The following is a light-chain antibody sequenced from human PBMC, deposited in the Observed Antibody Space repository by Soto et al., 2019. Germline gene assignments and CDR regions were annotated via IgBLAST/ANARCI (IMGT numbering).Light chain of an antibody. Sequence: EIVLTQSPGTLSLSPGERATLSCRASQSVSSSYLAWYQQKPGQAPRLLIYGASSRATGIPDRFSGSGSGTDFPLTISSREPEDFAVYYCQQYGSSPLYIFGRGTKLEI. CDR2: GAS. CDR3: QQYGSSPLYI. V-gene: IGKV3-20*01. J-gene: IGKJ2*01. CDR1: QSVSSSY.